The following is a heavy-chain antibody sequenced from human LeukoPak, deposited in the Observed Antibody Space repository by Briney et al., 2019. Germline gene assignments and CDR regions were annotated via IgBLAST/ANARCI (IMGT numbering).Heavy chain of an antibody. D-gene: IGHD5-12*01. J-gene: IGHJ6*02. CDR3: AKRIIWLRNWYYYYYGMDV. V-gene: IGHV3-23*01. CDR1: GFTFSSYA. Sequence: GGSLRLSCAASGFTFSSYAMSWVRQAPGKGLEWVSAISGSGGSTYYADSVKGRFTISRDNSKNTLYLQMNSLRAEDTAVYYCAKRIIWLRNWYYYYYGMDVWGQGTTVTVSS. CDR2: ISGSGGST.